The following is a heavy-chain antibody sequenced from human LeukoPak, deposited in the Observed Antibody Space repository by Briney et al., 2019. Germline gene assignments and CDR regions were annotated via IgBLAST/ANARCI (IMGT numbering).Heavy chain of an antibody. V-gene: IGHV1-24*01. Sequence: ASVKVSCKVSGYTLTELSMHWVRQAPGKGLEWRGGFDPEDGETIYAQKFQGRVTMTEDTSTDTAYMELSSLRSEDTAVYYCATGGYNWNDVAGWFDPWGQGTLVTVSS. CDR1: GYTLTELS. D-gene: IGHD1-1*01. J-gene: IGHJ5*02. CDR3: ATGGYNWNDVAGWFDP. CDR2: FDPEDGET.